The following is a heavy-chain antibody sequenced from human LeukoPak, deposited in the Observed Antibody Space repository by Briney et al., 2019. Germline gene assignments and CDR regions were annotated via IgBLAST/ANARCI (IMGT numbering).Heavy chain of an antibody. CDR3: ARAGYTGCAGIWDL. D-gene: IGHD5-12*01. CDR1: GDSTNSLY. CDR2: ISGSGST. J-gene: IGHJ5*02. Sequence: SETLSLTCVVSGDSTNSLYWNWIRQPPGKGLEWIGYISGSGSTNYNASLKSRVTISLDTSKNHFSLRLSSVTAADTAVYFCARAGYTGCAGIWDLWGQGTLVTVSS. V-gene: IGHV4-59*01.